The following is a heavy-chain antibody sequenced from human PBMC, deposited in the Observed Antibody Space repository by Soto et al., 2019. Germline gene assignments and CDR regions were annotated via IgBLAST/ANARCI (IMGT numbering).Heavy chain of an antibody. Sequence: GASVKVSCKASGGTFSSYAISWVRQAPGQGLEWMGGIIPIFGTANYAQKFQGRVTITADESTSTAYMELSSLRSEDTAVYYCARGTPMVTPYYFDYWDQGTLVTVSS. CDR2: IIPIFGTA. CDR3: ARGTPMVTPYYFDY. V-gene: IGHV1-69*13. CDR1: GGTFSSYA. D-gene: IGHD4-17*01. J-gene: IGHJ4*02.